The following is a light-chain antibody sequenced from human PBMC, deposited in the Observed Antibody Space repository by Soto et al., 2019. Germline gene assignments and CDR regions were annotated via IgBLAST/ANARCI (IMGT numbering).Light chain of an antibody. V-gene: IGKV1-17*01. CDR2: LAS. Sequence: DIQMTQSPSSLSASVGDTVTITCRASQHITNDCAWYQQKAGRAPKCLILLASRLQTGVPSRFSGSGSGKEFTLTISSLQPEDFATYYCLHHNGYPPVFGQGTKVEIK. J-gene: IGKJ2*01. CDR1: QHITND. CDR3: LHHNGYPPV.